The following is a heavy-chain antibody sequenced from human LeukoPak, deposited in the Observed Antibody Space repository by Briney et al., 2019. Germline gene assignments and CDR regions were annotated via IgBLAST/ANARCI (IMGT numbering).Heavy chain of an antibody. CDR3: ARDCTSCPHPHYYYYGMDV. CDR2: IWYDGSNK. D-gene: IGHD2-2*01. Sequence: PGGSLRLSCAASGFTFSSYGMHWVRQAPGKGLEWMAVIWYDGSNKYYADSVKGRFTISRDNSKNTLYLQMNSLRAEDTAVYYCARDCTSCPHPHYYYYGMDVWGQGTTVTVSS. J-gene: IGHJ6*02. CDR1: GFTFSSYG. V-gene: IGHV3-33*01.